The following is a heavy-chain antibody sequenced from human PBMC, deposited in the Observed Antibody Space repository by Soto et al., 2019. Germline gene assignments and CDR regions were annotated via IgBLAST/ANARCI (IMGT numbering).Heavy chain of an antibody. CDR3: ATVHNTSRSFDY. J-gene: IGHJ4*02. CDR2: TGATGRTT. V-gene: IGHV3-23*01. CDR1: GLNFNIYA. Sequence: PGGSLRLSCAASGLNFNIYAMTWVRQAPGKGLEWVSTTGATGRTTYYADSVKGRFTVSRDNSKNTLDLQMSNLRAEDTAVYYCATVHNTSRSFDYWGQGTLVTVSS. D-gene: IGHD1-20*01.